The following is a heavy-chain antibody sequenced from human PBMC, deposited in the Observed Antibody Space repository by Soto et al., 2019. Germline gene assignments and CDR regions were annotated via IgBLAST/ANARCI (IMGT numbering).Heavy chain of an antibody. CDR3: ARVPSP. CDR2: IYHSGNT. CDR1: GGSISSGGYS. Sequence: SETLSLTCAVSGGSISSGGYSWSWIRQPPGKGLEWIGYIYHSGNTYYNTSLKSRVSISVDRSKNQYSMKLNSVTAADTAVYYCARVPSPWGQGTLVTVSS. J-gene: IGHJ5*02. V-gene: IGHV4-30-2*01.